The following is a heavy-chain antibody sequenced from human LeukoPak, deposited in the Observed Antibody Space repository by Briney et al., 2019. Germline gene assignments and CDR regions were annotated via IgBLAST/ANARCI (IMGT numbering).Heavy chain of an antibody. CDR3: ARAQYYYDSSGYYLYYFDY. J-gene: IGHJ4*02. CDR1: GGSISSGSYY. Sequence: PSQTLSLTCTVSGGSISSGSYYWSWIRQPAGKGLEWIVRIYTSGSTNYNPSLKSRVTISVDTSKNQFSLKLSSVTAADTAVYYCARAQYYYDSSGYYLYYFDYWGQGTLVTVSS. D-gene: IGHD3-22*01. CDR2: IYTSGST. V-gene: IGHV4-61*02.